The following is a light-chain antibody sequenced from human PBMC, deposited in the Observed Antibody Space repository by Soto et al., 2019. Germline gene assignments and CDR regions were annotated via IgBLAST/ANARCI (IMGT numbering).Light chain of an antibody. CDR1: SSDVGSYNL. CDR3: CSYAGSSTYV. Sequence: QSVLTQPASVSGSPGQSITISCTGTSSDVGSYNLVSWYQHHPGKAPKLMIYEGSKRPSGVSNRFSGSKSGNTASLTISGLQAEDEADYYCCSYAGSSTYVFGGGT. V-gene: IGLV2-23*01. CDR2: EGS. J-gene: IGLJ2*01.